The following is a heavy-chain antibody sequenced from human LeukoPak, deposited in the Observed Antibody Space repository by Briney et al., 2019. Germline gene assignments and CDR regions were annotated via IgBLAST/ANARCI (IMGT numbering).Heavy chain of an antibody. CDR1: GFTFSSYG. Sequence: GGSLRLSCAASGFTFSSYGMHWVRQAPGKGLEWVSVIYSGGSTYYADSVKGRFTISRDNSKNTLYLQMNSLRAEDTAVYYCAGESGPFDYWGQGTLVTVSS. D-gene: IGHD3-3*01. CDR2: IYSGGST. CDR3: AGESGPFDY. V-gene: IGHV3-53*01. J-gene: IGHJ4*02.